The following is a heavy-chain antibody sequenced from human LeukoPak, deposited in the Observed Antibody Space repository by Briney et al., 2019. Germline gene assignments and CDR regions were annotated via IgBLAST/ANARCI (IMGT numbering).Heavy chain of an antibody. CDR3: ARDLGEQTNWFDP. CDR2: IYYSGST. D-gene: IGHD3-10*01. J-gene: IGHJ5*02. CDR1: GGSISCGDYY. V-gene: IGHV4-30-4*01. Sequence: SQTLSLTCTVSGGSISCGDYYWSWIRQPPGKGLEWIGYIYYSGSTYYNPSLKSRVTISVDTSKNQFSLKLSSVTAADTAVYYCARDLGEQTNWFDPWGQGTLVTVSS.